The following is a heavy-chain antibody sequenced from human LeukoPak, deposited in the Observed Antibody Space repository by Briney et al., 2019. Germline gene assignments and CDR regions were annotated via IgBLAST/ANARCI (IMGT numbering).Heavy chain of an antibody. CDR2: ISFSGGST. D-gene: IGHD1-26*01. V-gene: IGHV3-23*01. CDR3: AKDVGATAGDY. Sequence: GGSLRLSCAASGLTFSTYAMSLVRQAPGKGLEWVSAISFSGGSTHYAESVKGRFTISRDNSKNTLYLQMNSLRAEDTAVYYCAKDVGATAGDYWGQGTLVTVSS. J-gene: IGHJ4*02. CDR1: GLTFSTYA.